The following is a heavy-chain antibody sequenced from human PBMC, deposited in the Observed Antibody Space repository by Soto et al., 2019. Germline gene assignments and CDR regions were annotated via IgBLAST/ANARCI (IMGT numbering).Heavy chain of an antibody. CDR1: GATFSSYG. J-gene: IGHJ6*02. CDR3: ASKIVLEEPDSTVHYYYGMEV. Sequence: QVQLVQSGAEVKKPGSSVRVSCKASGATFSSYGFTWVRQAPGQRLEWMGGIIPLFSRTNYAQKLQGRVTITADESTSTVYMELSSLRSEDTAVYYCASKIVLEEPDSTVHYYYGMEVWGQGTTVTVSS. CDR2: IIPLFSRT. V-gene: IGHV1-69*01. D-gene: IGHD3-22*01.